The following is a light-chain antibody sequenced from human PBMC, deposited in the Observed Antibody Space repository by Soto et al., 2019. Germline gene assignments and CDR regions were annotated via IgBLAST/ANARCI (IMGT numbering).Light chain of an antibody. CDR2: AAS. CDR1: QSVISNY. Sequence: EVVLTQSPGTVSLSPGERVTLSCRASQSVISNYLAWYQQRPGQAPRLLIYAASSRATGIPDRFSGSGSGKDFTFSISRLGPEDFAVYYCQQYGSSLTWTFGQGTKVE. V-gene: IGKV3-20*01. CDR3: QQYGSSLTWT. J-gene: IGKJ1*01.